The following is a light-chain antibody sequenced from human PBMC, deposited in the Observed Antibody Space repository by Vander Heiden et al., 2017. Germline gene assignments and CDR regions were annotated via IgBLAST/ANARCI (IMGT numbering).Light chain of an antibody. CDR2: WAS. CDR3: QQYWSPPYT. V-gene: IGKV4-1*01. Sequence: DIVMTQSPDSLAVSLGERATINCKSSQSVLYNSNNKNYLTWYQQKPGQPPKLLIYWASTRESGVPDRFSGSGSGTDFTLTISSLQAEDVAIYYCQQYWSPPYTFGQGTKLEIK. CDR1: QSVLYNSNNKNY. J-gene: IGKJ2*01.